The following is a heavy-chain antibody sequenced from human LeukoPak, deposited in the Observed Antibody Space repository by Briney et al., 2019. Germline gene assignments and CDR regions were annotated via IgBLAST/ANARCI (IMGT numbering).Heavy chain of an antibody. D-gene: IGHD3-22*01. Sequence: PSETLSLTCTVSGGSISSYYWSWIRQPPGKGLEWIGYIYYSGSTNYTPSLKSRVTISVDTSKNQFSLKLSSVTAADTAVYYCAREGYDSSGYLNWFDPWGQGTLVTVSS. J-gene: IGHJ5*02. V-gene: IGHV4-59*01. CDR1: GGSISSYY. CDR3: AREGYDSSGYLNWFDP. CDR2: IYYSGST.